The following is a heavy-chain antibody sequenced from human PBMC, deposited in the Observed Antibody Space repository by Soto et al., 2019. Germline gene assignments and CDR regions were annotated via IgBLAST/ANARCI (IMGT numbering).Heavy chain of an antibody. CDR2: IYYSGST. D-gene: IGHD3-3*01. J-gene: IGHJ4*02. V-gene: IGHV4-31*03. CDR1: GGSISIGGYY. CDR3: ARSPYYDFWSGYYSHFDY. Sequence: PSETLCITCIFSGGSISIGGYYWSWIRQHPGKGLEWIGYIYYSGSTYYNPSLKSRVTISVDTSKSQFSLKLSSVTAADTAVYYCARSPYYDFWSGYYSHFDYWGQGTMVTVSS.